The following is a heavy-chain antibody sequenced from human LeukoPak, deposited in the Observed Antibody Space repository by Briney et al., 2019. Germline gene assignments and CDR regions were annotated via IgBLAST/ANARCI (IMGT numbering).Heavy chain of an antibody. CDR2: INWNGGST. D-gene: IGHD6-13*01. Sequence: GGSLRLSCAASGFTFDDYGMSWVRQAPGKGLEWVSGINWNGGSTGYADSVKGRFTISRDNAKNSLYLQMNSLRAEDTALCYCARGTLKAAATDFDYWGRGTLVTVSS. CDR1: GFTFDDYG. V-gene: IGHV3-20*04. J-gene: IGHJ4*02. CDR3: ARGTLKAAATDFDY.